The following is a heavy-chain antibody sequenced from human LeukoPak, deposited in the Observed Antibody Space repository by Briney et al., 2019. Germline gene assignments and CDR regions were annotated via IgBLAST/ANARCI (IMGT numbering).Heavy chain of an antibody. Sequence: GASLRLSCADSGFTFSSYAMSWVRQHPGEGLEWLLAISAGGGTTYYADSVKGRFTISRDKSKNTLYLEMNSLRAEDTAVYYCAKGYYYGSGSFRWFDPWGQGTLVTVS. CDR2: ISAGGGTT. CDR1: GFTFSSYA. D-gene: IGHD3-10*01. CDR3: AKGYYYGSGSFRWFDP. V-gene: IGHV3-23*01. J-gene: IGHJ5*02.